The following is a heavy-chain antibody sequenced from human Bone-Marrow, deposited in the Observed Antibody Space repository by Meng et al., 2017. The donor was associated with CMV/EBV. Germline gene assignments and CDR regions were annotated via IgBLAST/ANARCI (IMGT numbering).Heavy chain of an antibody. V-gene: IGHV3-23*01. CDR2: ISGSGGST. CDR3: AKDEAYDFWSGYYTPDYYGMDV. CDR1: GFTFSSYA. Sequence: GGSLRLSCAASGFTFSSYAMSWVRQAPGKGLEWVSAISGSGGSTYYADSVKGRFTISRDNSKNTLYLQMNSLRAEDTAVYYCAKDEAYDFWSGYYTPDYYGMDVWGQGTTVTVSS. J-gene: IGHJ6*02. D-gene: IGHD3-3*01.